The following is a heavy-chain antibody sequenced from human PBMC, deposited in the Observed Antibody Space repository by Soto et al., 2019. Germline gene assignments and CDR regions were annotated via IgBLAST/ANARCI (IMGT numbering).Heavy chain of an antibody. CDR1: GGSFSGYY. Sequence: SETLSLTSDLYGGSFSGYYWSWIRQPPGKGLEWIGEINHSGSTNYNPSLKSRVTISVDTSKNQFSLKLSSVTAADTAVYYCASPTFDYWGQGTLVTVSS. J-gene: IGHJ4*02. CDR3: ASPTFDY. V-gene: IGHV4-34*01. CDR2: INHSGST.